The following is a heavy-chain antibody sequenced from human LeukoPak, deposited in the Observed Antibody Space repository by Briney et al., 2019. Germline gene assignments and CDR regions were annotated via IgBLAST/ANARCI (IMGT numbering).Heavy chain of an antibody. J-gene: IGHJ4*02. CDR2: INPNSGGT. CDR3: ARDSGGYDLLYYFDY. V-gene: IGHV1-2*02. CDR1: GYTFTGYY. Sequence: ASVKVSCKASGYTFTGYYMHWVRQAPGQGLEWMGWINPNSGGTNYAQKFQGRVTMTRDTSISTAYMELSRLRSDDTAVYYCARDSGGYDLLYYFDYWGQGALVTVSS. D-gene: IGHD5-12*01.